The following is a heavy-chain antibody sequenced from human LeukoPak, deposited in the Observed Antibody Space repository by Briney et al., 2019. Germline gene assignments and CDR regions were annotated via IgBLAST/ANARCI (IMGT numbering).Heavy chain of an antibody. Sequence: PGGSLRLSCEVSGFTVSDAWMSWVRQAPGKGLEWVGRVKTKSEDGARDYAAPVKDRFTISRDNSKNTLYLQMDSLRAEDTAVYYCATPPTVTRNYWGQGTLVTVSS. CDR2: VKTKSEDGAR. V-gene: IGHV3-15*01. CDR1: GFTVSDAW. J-gene: IGHJ4*02. CDR3: ATPPTVTRNY. D-gene: IGHD4-17*01.